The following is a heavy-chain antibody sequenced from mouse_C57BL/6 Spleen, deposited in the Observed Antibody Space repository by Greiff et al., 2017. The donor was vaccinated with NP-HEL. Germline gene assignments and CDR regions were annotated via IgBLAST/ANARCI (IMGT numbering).Heavy chain of an antibody. D-gene: IGHD1-3*01. CDR3: ARSPPSGRGYFDV. V-gene: IGHV14-2*01. CDR2: IDPEDGET. Sequence: VQLKESGAELVKPGASVKLSCTASGFNIKDYYMHWVKQRTEPGLEWIGRIDPEDGETKYAPKFQGKATITADTSSNTAYLQLSSLTSEDTAVYYCARSPPSGRGYFDVWGTGTTVTVSS. J-gene: IGHJ1*03. CDR1: GFNIKDYY.